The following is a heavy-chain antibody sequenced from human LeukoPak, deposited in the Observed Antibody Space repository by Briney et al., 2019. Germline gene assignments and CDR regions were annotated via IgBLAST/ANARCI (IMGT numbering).Heavy chain of an antibody. CDR1: GGSISSYY. Sequence: SETLSLTCTVSGGSISSYYWSWIRQSPGKGLEWIGYIHYSGSTNSNPSLRSRVTISMDTSKNQFSLKLSSVTAADTAVYYCARSGSSWYLNDWFDPWGQGTLVTVSS. J-gene: IGHJ5*02. CDR3: ARSGSSWYLNDWFDP. D-gene: IGHD6-13*01. CDR2: IHYSGST. V-gene: IGHV4-59*08.